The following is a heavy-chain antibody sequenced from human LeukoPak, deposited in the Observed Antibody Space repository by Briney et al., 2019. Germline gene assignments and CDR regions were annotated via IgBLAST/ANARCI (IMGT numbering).Heavy chain of an antibody. CDR3: ARDQGGVGY. Sequence: PGGTLRLSCAASAFTFSSYGMSWVRQAPGKGLEWVSAISGDGRDIFYADSVKGRFTISRDNAKNSLYLQMNSLRAEDTAVYYCARDQGGVGYWGQGTLVTISS. J-gene: IGHJ4*02. CDR1: AFTFSSYG. V-gene: IGHV3-21*01. CDR2: ISGDGRDI. D-gene: IGHD3-16*01.